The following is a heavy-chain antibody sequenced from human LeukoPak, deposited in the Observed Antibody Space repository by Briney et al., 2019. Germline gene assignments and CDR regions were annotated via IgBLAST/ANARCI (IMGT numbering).Heavy chain of an antibody. CDR1: GGSISSYY. CDR2: IYTSGST. CDR3: AREDGVTGGDYSFDY. Sequence: SGTLSLTCTVSGGSISSYYWSWIRQPAGKGLEWIGRIYTSGSTNYNPSLKSRVTMSVDTSKNQFSLKLSSVTAADTAVYYCAREDGVTGGDYSFDYWGQGTLVTVSS. V-gene: IGHV4-4*07. J-gene: IGHJ4*02. D-gene: IGHD4-17*01.